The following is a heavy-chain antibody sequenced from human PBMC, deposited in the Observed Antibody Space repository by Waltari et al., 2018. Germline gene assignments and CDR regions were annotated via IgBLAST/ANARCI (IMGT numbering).Heavy chain of an antibody. V-gene: IGHV4-34*01. Sequence: QVQLQQWGAGLLKPSETLSLTCAVYGGSFSGYYWRWIRKRPGKGLEWIGEINHSGSTNYNPSLKSRVTISVDTSKNQFSLKLSSVTAADTAVYYCARAVTNWIVVVVAATGNFDYWGQGTLVTVSS. CDR2: INHSGST. CDR3: ARAVTNWIVVVVAATGNFDY. CDR1: GGSFSGYY. J-gene: IGHJ4*02. D-gene: IGHD2-15*01.